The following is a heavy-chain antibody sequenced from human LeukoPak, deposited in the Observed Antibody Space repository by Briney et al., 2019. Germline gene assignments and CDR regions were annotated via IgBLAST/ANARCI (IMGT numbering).Heavy chain of an antibody. CDR1: GYTFTDYY. CDR3: ARRVYGSGSYSMGGAIDC. D-gene: IGHD3-10*01. CDR2: INPSGGST. J-gene: IGHJ4*02. Sequence: ASVKVSCKASGYTFTDYYIHWVRQAPGQGLEWMGIINPSGGSTSYAQKFQGRVTMTRDTSTSTVYMELSSLRSEDTAVYYCARRVYGSGSYSMGGAIDCWGQGTLVTVSS. V-gene: IGHV1-46*01.